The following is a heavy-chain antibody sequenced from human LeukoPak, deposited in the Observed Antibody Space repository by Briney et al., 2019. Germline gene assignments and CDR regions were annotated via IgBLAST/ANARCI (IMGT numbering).Heavy chain of an antibody. CDR3: ARATSRGSSGWYAYYFDY. D-gene: IGHD6-19*01. CDR2: INPNSGGT. J-gene: IGHJ4*02. Sequence: GASVKVSCKASGYTFTCYYMHWVRQAPGQGLEWMGWINPNSGGTNYAQKFQGRVTMTRDTSISTAYMELSRLRSDDTAVYYCARATSRGSSGWYAYYFDYWGQGTLVTVSS. V-gene: IGHV1-2*02. CDR1: GYTFTCYY.